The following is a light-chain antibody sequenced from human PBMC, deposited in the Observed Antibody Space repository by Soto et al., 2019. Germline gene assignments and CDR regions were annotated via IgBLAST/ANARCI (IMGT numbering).Light chain of an antibody. CDR3: SSYTSSINWV. J-gene: IGLJ3*02. Sequence: QSVLTQPASVSGSPGQSITISCTGTSSDVGGYNYVSWYQQHPGKAPKLMIYEVSNRPSGVSNRFSGSKSGNTDSLTISGLQAEDEADYYCSSYTSSINWVFGGGTKLTVL. CDR1: SSDVGGYNY. CDR2: EVS. V-gene: IGLV2-14*01.